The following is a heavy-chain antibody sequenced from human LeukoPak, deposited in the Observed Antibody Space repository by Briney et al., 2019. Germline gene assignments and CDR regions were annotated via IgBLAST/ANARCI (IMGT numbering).Heavy chain of an antibody. J-gene: IGHJ3*02. CDR1: GGSFSGYY. V-gene: IGHV4-34*01. Sequence: SETLSLTCAVYGGSFSGYYWSWIRQPPGKGLEWIGEINHSGSTNYNPSLKSRVTISVDTSKNQFSLKLSSVTAADTAVYYCARRSEYSSSWSDAFDIWGQGTMVTVSS. CDR3: ARRSEYSSSWSDAFDI. CDR2: INHSGST. D-gene: IGHD6-13*01.